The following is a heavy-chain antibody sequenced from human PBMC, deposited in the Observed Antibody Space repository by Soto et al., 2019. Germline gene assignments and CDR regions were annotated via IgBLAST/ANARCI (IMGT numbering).Heavy chain of an antibody. Sequence: QLQLQESGPGLVKPSETLSLTCTVSGGSISSSSYYWGWIRQPPGKGLEWIGSIYYSGSTYYNPSLKSRVTISVDTSKNQFSLKLSSVTAADTAVYYCARHPGVCSGGSCYSGWFDPWGQGTLVTVSS. D-gene: IGHD2-15*01. V-gene: IGHV4-39*01. CDR1: GGSISSSSYY. J-gene: IGHJ5*02. CDR3: ARHPGVCSGGSCYSGWFDP. CDR2: IYYSGST.